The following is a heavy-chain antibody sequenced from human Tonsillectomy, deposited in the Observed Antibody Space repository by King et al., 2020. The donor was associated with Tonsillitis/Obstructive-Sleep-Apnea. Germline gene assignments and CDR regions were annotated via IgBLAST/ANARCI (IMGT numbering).Heavy chain of an antibody. V-gene: IGHV1-2*06. D-gene: IGHD6-19*01. CDR1: GYSFTDYY. J-gene: IGHJ4*02. Sequence: VQLVESGAEVKKPGASVKVSCKASGYSFTDYYIHWVRQAPGQGLEWMGRINPNSGATNSALRFQDRVTMTRDTSITSVYMELSRLRSDDTALYYFARAVGNGWHQFDYWGQETLVTVSS. CDR2: INPNSGAT. CDR3: ARAVGNGWHQFDY.